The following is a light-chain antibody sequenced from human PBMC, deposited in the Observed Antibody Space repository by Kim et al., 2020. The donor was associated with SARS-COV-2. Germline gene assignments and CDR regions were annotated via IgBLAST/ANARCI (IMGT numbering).Light chain of an antibody. CDR3: QQYTNYPRT. V-gene: IGKV1-5*03. Sequence: ASGGDRVTITCRASQSIYTWLAWYQQKPGKAPNLLIYKASDLHSGVPSRFSGGGSGTEFTLTISSLQPDDFATYYCQQYTNYPRTFGQGTKVDIK. CDR2: KAS. J-gene: IGKJ1*01. CDR1: QSIYTW.